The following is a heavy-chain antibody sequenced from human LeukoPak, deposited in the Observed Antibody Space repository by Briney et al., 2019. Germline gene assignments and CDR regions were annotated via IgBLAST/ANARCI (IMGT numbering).Heavy chain of an antibody. Sequence: SETLSLTCTVSGGSVSGYYWSWIRQPPGKGLQWIGYIHYSGSTNYNPSLKSRLTISVDTSKNQFSLKLNSVTAADTAVYYCARDPYSGYGRFDYWGQGTLVTVSS. D-gene: IGHD5-12*01. CDR3: ARDPYSGYGRFDY. CDR1: GGSVSGYY. J-gene: IGHJ4*02. CDR2: IHYSGST. V-gene: IGHV4-59*02.